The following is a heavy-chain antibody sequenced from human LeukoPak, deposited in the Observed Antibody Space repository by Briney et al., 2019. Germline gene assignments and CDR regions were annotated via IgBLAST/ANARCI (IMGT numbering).Heavy chain of an antibody. V-gene: IGHV1-69*13. Sequence: SVKLSCKASGGTFSSYAISWVRQAPGQGLEWMGGIIPIFGTANYAQKFQGRVTITADESTSTAYMELSSLRSEDTAVYYCARGGDGYNYDFDYWGQGTLVTVSS. CDR3: ARGGDGYNYDFDY. CDR1: GGTFSSYA. J-gene: IGHJ4*02. D-gene: IGHD5-24*01. CDR2: IIPIFGTA.